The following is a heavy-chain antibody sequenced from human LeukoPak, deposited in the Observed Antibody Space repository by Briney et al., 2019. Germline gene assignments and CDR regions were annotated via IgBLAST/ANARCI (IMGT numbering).Heavy chain of an antibody. CDR1: DFTFSYYW. J-gene: IGHJ4*02. V-gene: IGHV3-7*01. CDR2: ILPDGSQK. Sequence: PGGSLRLCCVASDFTFSYYWMTWVRQAPGKGLEWLANILPDGSQKYYVDSVKGRFTISRDNPKNSLYLQINNLKAEDTAVYYCGRLAHNAWYAIDFWGQGALVTVSS. CDR3: GRLAHNAWYAIDF. D-gene: IGHD6-13*01.